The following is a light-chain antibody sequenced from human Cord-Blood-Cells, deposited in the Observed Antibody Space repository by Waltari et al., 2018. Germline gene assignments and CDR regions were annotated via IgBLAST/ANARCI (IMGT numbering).Light chain of an antibody. J-gene: IGKJ5*01. CDR2: AAS. CDR3: QQSYSTPIT. V-gene: IGKV1-39*01. Sequence: DIQMTQSTSSLSASVGDRVTITCRASQSISSYLNWYQQKPGKAPKLLIYAASSLQSGVPSRFSGNGSGTDFTLTISSLQPEDFATYYCQQSYSTPITFGQGTRLEIK. CDR1: QSISSY.